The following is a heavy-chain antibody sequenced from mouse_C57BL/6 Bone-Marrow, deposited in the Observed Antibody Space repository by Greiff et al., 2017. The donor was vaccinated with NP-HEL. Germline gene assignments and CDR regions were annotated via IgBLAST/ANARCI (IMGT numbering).Heavy chain of an antibody. V-gene: IGHV1-39*01. CDR1: GYSFTDYN. CDR3: ARSAGSSTYYYAMDY. CDR2: INPNYGAT. J-gene: IGHJ4*01. Sequence: VQLQQSGPELVKPGASVKISCKASGYSFTDYNMNWVKQSNGKSLEWIGVINPNYGATSYNQKFKGKATLTVDQSSSTAYMQLNSLTSEDSAVYYCARSAGSSTYYYAMDYWGQGTSVTVSS. D-gene: IGHD1-1*01.